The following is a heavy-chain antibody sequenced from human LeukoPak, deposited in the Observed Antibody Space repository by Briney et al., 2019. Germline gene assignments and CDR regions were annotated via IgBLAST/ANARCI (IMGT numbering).Heavy chain of an antibody. CDR1: GGSISSGSYY. CDR2: IYTSGST. CDR3: VGGIVVVPAESNYFDY. J-gene: IGHJ4*02. V-gene: IGHV4-61*02. D-gene: IGHD2-2*01. Sequence: MSSETLSLTCTVSGGSISSGSYYWSWIRQPAGKGLEWIGRIYTSGSTNYNPSLKSRVTMSVDTSKNQFSLKLSSVTAADTAVYYCVGGIVVVPAESNYFDYWGQGTLVTVSS.